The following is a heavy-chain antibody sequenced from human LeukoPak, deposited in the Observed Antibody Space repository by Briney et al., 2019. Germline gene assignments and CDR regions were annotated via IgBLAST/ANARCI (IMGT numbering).Heavy chain of an antibody. J-gene: IGHJ4*02. CDR3: ARDSLEWFYYGNIDY. CDR1: GFTFSSYA. V-gene: IGHV3-23*01. D-gene: IGHD3-3*01. CDR2: ISGSGGST. Sequence: GGSLRLSCAASGFTFSSYAMSWVRQAPGKGLEWVSAISGSGGSTYYADSVKGRFTISRDNAKNSLYLQMNSLRAEDTAVYYCARDSLEWFYYGNIDYWGQGTLVTVSS.